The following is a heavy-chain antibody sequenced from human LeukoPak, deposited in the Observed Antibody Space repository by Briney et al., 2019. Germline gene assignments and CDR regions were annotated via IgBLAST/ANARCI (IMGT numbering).Heavy chain of an antibody. D-gene: IGHD5-24*01. CDR2: IYYSGST. Sequence: KPSGTLSLTCTVSGGSISSYYWSWIRQPPGKGLEWIGYIYYSGSTNYNPSLKSRVTISVDTSKNQFSLKLSSVTAADTAVYYCANSFSGDGYNQPLYYWGQGTLVTVSS. V-gene: IGHV4-59*01. CDR1: GGSISSYY. CDR3: ANSFSGDGYNQPLYY. J-gene: IGHJ4*02.